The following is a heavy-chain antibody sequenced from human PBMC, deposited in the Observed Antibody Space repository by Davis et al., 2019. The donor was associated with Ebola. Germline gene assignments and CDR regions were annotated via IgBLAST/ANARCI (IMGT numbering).Heavy chain of an antibody. D-gene: IGHD3-10*01. J-gene: IGHJ2*01. CDR2: ISWNSGTI. CDR3: AKDTVLLWFGESFDL. Sequence: PGGSLRLSCAASGFIFDDCAMHWVRQAPGKGLEWVSGISWNSGTIAYADSVKGRFTISRDNAKNSLYLQMNSLRAEDTAFYYCAKDTVLLWFGESFDLWGRGTLVTVSS. CDR1: GFIFDDCA. V-gene: IGHV3-9*01.